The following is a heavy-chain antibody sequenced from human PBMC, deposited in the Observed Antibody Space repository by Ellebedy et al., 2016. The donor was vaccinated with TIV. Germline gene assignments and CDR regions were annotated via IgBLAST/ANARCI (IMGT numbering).Heavy chain of an antibody. CDR1: GGSISSSSYY. CDR3: AREAKGTKGSCDP. D-gene: IGHD6-19*01. Sequence: MPSETLSLTCTVSGGSISSSSYYWGWIRQPPGKGLEWIGSIYYSGSTYYNPSLKSRVTISVDTSKNQFSLKLSSVTAADTAVYYCAREAKGTKGSCDPWGQGTLVTVSS. J-gene: IGHJ5*02. CDR2: IYYSGST. V-gene: IGHV4-39*02.